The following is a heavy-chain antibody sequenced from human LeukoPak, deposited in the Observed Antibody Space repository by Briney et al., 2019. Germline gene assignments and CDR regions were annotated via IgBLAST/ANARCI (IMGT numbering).Heavy chain of an antibody. J-gene: IGHJ4*02. D-gene: IGHD3-22*01. Sequence: SETLSLTCAVYGGSFSGYYWSWIRQPPGKGLEWIGEINHSGSTNYNPSLKRRVTISVDTSKNQFSLKLSSVTAADTAVYYCAGLKYYYDSSGPYPPYWGQGTLVTVSS. CDR3: AGLKYYYDSSGPYPPY. V-gene: IGHV4-34*01. CDR2: INHSGST. CDR1: GGSFSGYY.